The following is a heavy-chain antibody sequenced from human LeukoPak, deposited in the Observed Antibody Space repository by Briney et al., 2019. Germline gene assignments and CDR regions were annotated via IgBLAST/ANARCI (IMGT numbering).Heavy chain of an antibody. V-gene: IGHV3-9*01. Sequence: SGGSLRLSCAASGFTFDDYAMHWVRQAPGKGLEWVSGISWNSGSIGYADSVKGRFTISRDNAKNTLYLQMNSLRAEDTAVYYCARDRTIGDPFDYWGQGTLVTVSS. D-gene: IGHD3-16*01. CDR2: ISWNSGSI. CDR3: ARDRTIGDPFDY. CDR1: GFTFDDYA. J-gene: IGHJ4*02.